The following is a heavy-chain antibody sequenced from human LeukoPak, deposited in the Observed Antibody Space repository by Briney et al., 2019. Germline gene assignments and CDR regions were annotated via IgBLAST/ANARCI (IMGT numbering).Heavy chain of an antibody. D-gene: IGHD6-19*01. J-gene: IGHJ4*02. V-gene: IGHV1-18*01. CDR2: ISANNGNT. CDR1: GYTFTGFG. CDR3: ARDSNVAYSSGWYPGY. Sequence: ASVKVSCKASGYTFTGFGISWVRQAPGQGLEWMGWISANNGNTKYGQKLQGRVTMTTDTSTSTAYMELRSLRSDDTAVYYCARDSNVAYSSGWYPGYWGQGTLVTVSS.